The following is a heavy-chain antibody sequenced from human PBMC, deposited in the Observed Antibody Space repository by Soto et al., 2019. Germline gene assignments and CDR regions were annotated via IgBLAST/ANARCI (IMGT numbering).Heavy chain of an antibody. D-gene: IGHD2-8*01. CDR1: GGSISSYY. J-gene: IGHJ5*02. Sequence: ASETLSLTCTVSGGSISSYYWSWIRQPPGKGLEWIGYIYYSGSTNYNPSLKSRVTISVDTSKNQFSLKLSSVTAADTAVYYCARVVVPPSGWFDPWGQGTLVTVSS. V-gene: IGHV4-59*01. CDR2: IYYSGST. CDR3: ARVVVPPSGWFDP.